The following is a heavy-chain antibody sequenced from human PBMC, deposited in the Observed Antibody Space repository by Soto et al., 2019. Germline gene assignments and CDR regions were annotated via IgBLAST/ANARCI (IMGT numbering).Heavy chain of an antibody. D-gene: IGHD6-13*01. V-gene: IGHV4-4*02. CDR1: GGSISSSNW. CDR3: ARQPGAAAGKTHYYYYGMDV. Sequence: SETLSLTCAVSGGSISSSNWWSWVRQPPGKGLEWIGEIYHSGSTNYNPSLKSRVTISVDKSKNQFPLKLSSVTAADTAVYYCARQPGAAAGKTHYYYYGMDVWGQGTTVTVSS. CDR2: IYHSGST. J-gene: IGHJ6*02.